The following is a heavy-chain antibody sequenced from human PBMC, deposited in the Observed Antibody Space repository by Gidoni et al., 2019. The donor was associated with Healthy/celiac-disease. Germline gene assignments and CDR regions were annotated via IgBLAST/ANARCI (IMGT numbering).Heavy chain of an antibody. D-gene: IGHD6-6*01. V-gene: IGHV1-2*06. J-gene: IGHJ4*02. CDR1: GYTCNGYY. CDR2: INPNSGGT. Sequence: QVQLVQSGAEVKKPGASVTVSCEASGYTCNGYYMHWVRQAPGQGLECLGRINPNSGGTNYAQKFQGRVTMTRDTSISTAYMELSRLRSDDTAVYYCASSYSSSPFDYWGQGTLVTVSS. CDR3: ASSYSSSPFDY.